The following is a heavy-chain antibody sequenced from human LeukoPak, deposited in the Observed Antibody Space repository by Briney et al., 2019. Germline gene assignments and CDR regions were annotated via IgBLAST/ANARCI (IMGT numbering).Heavy chain of an antibody. CDR2: INNVASHI. D-gene: IGHD6-6*01. CDR3: ARDGGSSPGYYYYYMDV. J-gene: IGHJ6*03. Sequence: GGSLRLSCAASGFTFSSSAMNWVRQAPGKGLEWVSSINNVASHIYYAHSVKGRFTISRDNAKNSLFLQMNGLRAEDTAVYYCARDGGSSPGYYYYYMDVWGQGSTVTVSS. V-gene: IGHV3-21*01. CDR1: GFTFSSSA.